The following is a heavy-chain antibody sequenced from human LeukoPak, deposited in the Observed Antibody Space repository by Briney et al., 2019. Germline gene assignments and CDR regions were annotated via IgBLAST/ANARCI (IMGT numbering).Heavy chain of an antibody. V-gene: IGHV4-38-2*02. CDR2: IYYSGST. CDR1: GYSISSGYY. CDR3: ARGEGVLRYFDWLSGETTGYYFDY. J-gene: IGHJ4*02. D-gene: IGHD3-9*01. Sequence: SETLSLTCTVSGYSISSGYYWGWIRQPPGKGLEWIGSIYYSGSTYYNPSLKSRVTISVDTSKNQFSLKLSSVTAADTAVYYCARGEGVLRYFDWLSGETTGYYFDYWGQGTLVTVSS.